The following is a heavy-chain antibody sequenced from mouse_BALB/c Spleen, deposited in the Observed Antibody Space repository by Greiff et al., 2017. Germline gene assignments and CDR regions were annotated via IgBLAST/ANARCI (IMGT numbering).Heavy chain of an antibody. CDR1: GYTFTSYW. CDR2: INPSNGRT. V-gene: IGHV1S81*02. J-gene: IGHJ3*01. CDR3: AEGLRRGFAY. D-gene: IGHD2-2*01. Sequence: QVQLQQPGAELVKPGASVKLSCKASGYTFTSYWMHWVNQRPGQGLEWIGEINPSNGRTNYNEKFKSKATLTVDKSSSTAYMQLSSLTSEDSAVYSCAEGLRRGFAYWGQGTPVTVSA.